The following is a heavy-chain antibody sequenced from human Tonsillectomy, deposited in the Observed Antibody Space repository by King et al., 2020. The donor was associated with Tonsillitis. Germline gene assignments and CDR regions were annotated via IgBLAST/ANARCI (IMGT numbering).Heavy chain of an antibody. CDR2: ITGRDGST. CDR3: AKDPERPWACRVVATSLSFDY. Sequence: QLVQSGGGLVQPGGSLRLSCVASGFTFSGYTMSWVRQAPGKGLEWVSSITGRDGSTYYADSVKGRLTISRDNPKNTLYLQMYSLRAEDTAMYYCAKDPERPWACRVVATSLSFDYWGQGTLVTVSS. CDR1: GFTFSGYT. V-gene: IGHV3-23*04. D-gene: IGHD2-15*01. J-gene: IGHJ4*02.